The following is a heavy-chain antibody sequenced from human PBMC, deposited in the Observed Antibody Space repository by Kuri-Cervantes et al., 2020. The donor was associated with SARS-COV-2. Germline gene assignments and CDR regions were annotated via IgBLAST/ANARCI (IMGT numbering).Heavy chain of an antibody. V-gene: IGHV5-51*01. CDR1: GYSFTNYW. CDR2: IYPGDSDT. J-gene: IGHJ6*03. D-gene: IGHD4-17*01. Sequence: GGSLRLSCKGSGYSFTNYWIAWVRQMPGKGLERMGIIYPGDSDTKYSPSFQGQVTISADKSISTAFLQWSSLKASDTAMYYCARRAYGEQVDYYYMDVWGKGTTVTVSS. CDR3: ARRAYGEQVDYYYMDV.